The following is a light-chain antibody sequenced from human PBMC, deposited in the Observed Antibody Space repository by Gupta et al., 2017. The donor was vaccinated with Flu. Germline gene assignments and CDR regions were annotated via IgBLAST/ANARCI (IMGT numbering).Light chain of an antibody. V-gene: IGKV4-1*01. CDR3: QQYLNPPQFS. CDR1: QSYNSHNKDY. Sequence: DVVMPQSPGSLAVALGERPTINCKSSQSYNSHNKDYLAWYQQKPGQPPKLLIHWASTRESGVPDRCSGGGSATDFTLTISSLQAEDVAVYYCQQYLNPPQFSFGQGTRLQIK. CDR2: WAS. J-gene: IGKJ2*03.